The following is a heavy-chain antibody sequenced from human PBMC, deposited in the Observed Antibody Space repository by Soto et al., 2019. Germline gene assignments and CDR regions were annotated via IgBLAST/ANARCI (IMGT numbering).Heavy chain of an antibody. Sequence: QVLLQESGPGLVKPSQTLSLTCTVSGASVTSGDYYWSCIRQPPGKGLEWIGYIYNNGGSYYNPPLKVRLTISIDTSKNHFSLKLKSVTAADTAIYYCVGTGTTDDYWGRGTLVTVSS. CDR1: GASVTSGDYY. CDR3: VGTGTTDDY. CDR2: IYNNGGS. J-gene: IGHJ4*02. V-gene: IGHV4-30-4*01. D-gene: IGHD4-17*01.